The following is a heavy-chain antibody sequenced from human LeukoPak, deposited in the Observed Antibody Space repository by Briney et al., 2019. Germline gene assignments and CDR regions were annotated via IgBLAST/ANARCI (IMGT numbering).Heavy chain of an antibody. D-gene: IGHD1-20*01. J-gene: IGHJ4*02. Sequence: GGSLRLSCATSGFNFDNAWMNWVRQAPGKGLEWVGRIKNKADGETIDYAAPVKGRFTFSRDDSKNMLYLQMNSLKSEDTAVYYCSTLTSRGLSDSWGQGTLVTVSS. CDR1: GFNFDNAW. CDR3: STLTSRGLSDS. CDR2: IKNKADGETI. V-gene: IGHV3-15*07.